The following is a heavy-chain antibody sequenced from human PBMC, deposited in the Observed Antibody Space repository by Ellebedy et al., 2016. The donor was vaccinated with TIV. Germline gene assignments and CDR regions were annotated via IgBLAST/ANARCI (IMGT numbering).Heavy chain of an antibody. Sequence: SETLSLTXAVYGGSLSGHYWSWIRQAPGKGLEWIAEINHSGSIKYNPSLKSRVTLSVDPSKNQFSLKLSSVTAADTARYYCARDSSTSPHERTFFDYWGQGTLVTVSS. J-gene: IGHJ4*02. D-gene: IGHD2-2*01. CDR2: INHSGSI. V-gene: IGHV4-34*01. CDR3: ARDSSTSPHERTFFDY. CDR1: GGSLSGHY.